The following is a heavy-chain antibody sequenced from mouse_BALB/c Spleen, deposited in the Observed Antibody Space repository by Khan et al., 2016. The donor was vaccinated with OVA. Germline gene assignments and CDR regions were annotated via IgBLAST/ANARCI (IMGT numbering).Heavy chain of an antibody. CDR1: GYTFTNYG. J-gene: IGHJ3*01. CDR3: ARGYYMYVSWFAD. D-gene: IGHD2-14*01. CDR2: ISTNTGEP. V-gene: IGHV9-3*02. Sequence: QIQLVQSGPELKKPGETVKISCKASGYTFTNYGMNWVKQAPGKGLKWMGWISTNTGEPTYAEEFKERFAFSLETSASTAYLQINNLKNEDTATXFCARGYYMYVSWFADWGQGTLVTVSA.